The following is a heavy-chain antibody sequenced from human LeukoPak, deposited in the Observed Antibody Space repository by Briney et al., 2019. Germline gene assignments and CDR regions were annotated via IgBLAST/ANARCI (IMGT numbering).Heavy chain of an antibody. Sequence: SETLSLTCTVSGGSIGTFYWSWIRQPPGKRLEWIGDVYYNGNTNYNPSLKSRVTISVYTSKNQCSLKMTSVTAADTAVYYCARQVAATAPVGYWGQGTLVTVSS. V-gene: IGHV4-59*08. CDR1: GGSIGTFY. CDR3: ARQVAATAPVGY. CDR2: VYYNGNT. J-gene: IGHJ4*02. D-gene: IGHD6-13*01.